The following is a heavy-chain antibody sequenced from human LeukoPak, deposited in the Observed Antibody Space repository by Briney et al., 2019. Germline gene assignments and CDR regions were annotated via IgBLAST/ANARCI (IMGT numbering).Heavy chain of an antibody. Sequence: GGSLRLSCAASGFTFSDYDMSWVRQAPGKEPEWVSVITESGDDTNYADSVRGRFIISRDNSKNTLFLQMNSLRVEDTAVYYCARDETKGKGTAWFGWVYWGRGTLVTVSS. CDR1: GFTFSDYD. J-gene: IGHJ4*02. D-gene: IGHD3-10*01. V-gene: IGHV3-23*01. CDR3: ARDETKGKGTAWFGWVY. CDR2: ITESGDDT.